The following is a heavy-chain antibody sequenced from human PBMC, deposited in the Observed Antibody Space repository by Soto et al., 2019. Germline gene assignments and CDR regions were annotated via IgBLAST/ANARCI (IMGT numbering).Heavy chain of an antibody. D-gene: IGHD3-10*01. CDR1: GYTFTSYG. CDR2: ISAYNGNT. Sequence: ASVKVSCKASGYTFTSYGISWVRQGPGQGLEWMGWISAYNGNTNYAQKLQGRVTMTTDTSTSTAYMELRSLRSDDTAVYYCARGTTMVRGVSNSDYWGQGTLVTVSS. CDR3: ARGTTMVRGVSNSDY. V-gene: IGHV1-18*01. J-gene: IGHJ4*02.